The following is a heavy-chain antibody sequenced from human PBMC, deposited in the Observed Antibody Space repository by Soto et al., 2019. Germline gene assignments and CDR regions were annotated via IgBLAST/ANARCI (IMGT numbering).Heavy chain of an antibody. J-gene: IGHJ6*02. Sequence: GASVKVSCKASGYTFTSYDINWVRQATGQGFEYLGWMNPNSGNTGYVKKFQGRVTMTRDTSMSTAYMELSSLRPEDTAVYYCARDRDQQLVCIYYYDGMDVWGQGTTVTVSS. D-gene: IGHD6-13*01. CDR1: GYTFTSYD. CDR2: MNPNSGNT. V-gene: IGHV1-8*01. CDR3: ARDRDQQLVCIYYYDGMDV.